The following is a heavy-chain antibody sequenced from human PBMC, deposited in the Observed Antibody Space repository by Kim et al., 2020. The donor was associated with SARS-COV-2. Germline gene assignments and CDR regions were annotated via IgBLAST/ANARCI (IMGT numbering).Heavy chain of an antibody. CDR3: GKDMGSHWLHDS. D-gene: IGHD6-19*01. CDR1: GFTFSSFA. CDR2: IYRGSTNM. Sequence: GGSLRLSCVASGFTFSSFAMCWVRQAPGKGLEWISAIYRGSTNMHYADSVEGRFTISRDDSKNTVYLQRNSLRAEDTAIYFCGKDMGSHWLHDSWGQGTL. V-gene: IGHV3-23*03. J-gene: IGHJ4*02.